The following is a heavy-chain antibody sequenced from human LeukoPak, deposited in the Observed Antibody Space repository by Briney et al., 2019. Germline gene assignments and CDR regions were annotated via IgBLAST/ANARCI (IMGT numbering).Heavy chain of an antibody. Sequence: GGSLRLSCAASGFTVSSYWMSWVRQAPGKGLEWVANIKQDGSEKYYVDSVKGRFTISRDNAKNSLYLQMNSLKAEDTAVYYCARGGAAPDYWGQGTLVTVSS. CDR1: GFTVSSYW. V-gene: IGHV3-7*01. CDR2: IKQDGSEK. D-gene: IGHD6-25*01. CDR3: ARGGAAPDY. J-gene: IGHJ4*02.